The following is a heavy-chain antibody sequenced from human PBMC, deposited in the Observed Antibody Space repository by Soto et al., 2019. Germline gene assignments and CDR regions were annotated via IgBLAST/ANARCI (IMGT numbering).Heavy chain of an antibody. J-gene: IGHJ4*02. CDR2: IIHPGRT. Sequence: QVQLQQWGAGLLKPSETLSLTCAVYGGSFNDYFWSWIRQPPGKGLEWIGEIIHPGRTNYNPSLKNRVRMSLNTSQTQVPPNLTSVAAAGTAIYYWARGWEKGKDYGDYFGHWGQGTLVSVSS. CDR3: ARGWEKGKDYGDYFGH. CDR1: GGSFNDYF. D-gene: IGHD4-17*01. V-gene: IGHV4-34*12.